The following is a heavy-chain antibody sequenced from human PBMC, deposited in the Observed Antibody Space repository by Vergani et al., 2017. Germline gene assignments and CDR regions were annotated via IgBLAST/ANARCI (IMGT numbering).Heavy chain of an antibody. CDR2: IFSNDEK. CDR1: GFSLSNARMG. D-gene: IGHD1-20*01. CDR3: ARIGLTVLTYYYYGMDV. Sequence: QVTLKESGPVLVKPTETLTLTCTVSGFSLSNARMGVSWIRQPPGKALEWLAHIFSNDEKSYSTSLKSRLTISKDTSKSQVVLTMTNMDPVDTATYYCARIGLTVLTYYYYGMDVWGQGTTVTVSS. J-gene: IGHJ6*02. V-gene: IGHV2-26*01.